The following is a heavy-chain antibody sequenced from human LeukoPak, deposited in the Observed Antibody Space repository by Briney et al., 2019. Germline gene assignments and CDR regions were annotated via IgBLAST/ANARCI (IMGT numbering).Heavy chain of an antibody. CDR3: ARLGALEDGMDV. CDR1: GFTFSNYA. D-gene: IGHD1-1*01. J-gene: IGHJ6*02. CDR2: ISGGGGST. Sequence: GGSLRLSCAASGFTFSNYAMSWVRQAPGKGLEWVSVISGGGGSTYYADSVKGRFTISRDNSKNTLYLQMNSLRAEDTAVYYCARLGALEDGMDVWGQGTTVTVSS. V-gene: IGHV3-23*01.